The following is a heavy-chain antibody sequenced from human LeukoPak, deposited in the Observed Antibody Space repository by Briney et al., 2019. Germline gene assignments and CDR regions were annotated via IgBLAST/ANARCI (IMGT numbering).Heavy chain of an antibody. Sequence: GGSLRLSRAASGFSFGGYEMNWVRQAPGKGLEWVANMKEDGGEINYVDSVKGRFTISRDNAKNSLFLQMNSLRVEDTAVYYCARDRGYSTFDYWGQGTLVTVSS. D-gene: IGHD4-23*01. CDR1: GFSFGGYE. CDR2: MKEDGGEI. CDR3: ARDRGYSTFDY. J-gene: IGHJ4*02. V-gene: IGHV3-7*01.